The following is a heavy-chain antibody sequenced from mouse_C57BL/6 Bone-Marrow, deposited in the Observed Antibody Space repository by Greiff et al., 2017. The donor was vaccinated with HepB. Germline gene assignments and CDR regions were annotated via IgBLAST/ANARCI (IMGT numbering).Heavy chain of an antibody. CDR1: GFTFSSYG. D-gene: IGHD2-1*01. V-gene: IGHV5-6*01. Sequence: EVQGVESGGDLVKPGGSLKLSCAASGFTFSSYGMSWVRQTPDKRLEWVATISSGGSYTYYPDSVKGRFTISRDNAKNTLYLQMSSLKSEDTAMYYCARPYCNYVFYFDYWGQGTTLTVSS. J-gene: IGHJ2*01. CDR3: ARPYCNYVFYFDY. CDR2: ISSGGSYT.